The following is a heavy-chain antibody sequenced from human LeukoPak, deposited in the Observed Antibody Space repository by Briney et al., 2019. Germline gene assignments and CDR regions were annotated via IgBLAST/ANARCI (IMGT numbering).Heavy chain of an antibody. Sequence: GGSLRLSCAACGFTFISYTMCCVRPAPEAGVEWVSAICGSGGSTYYADSVKGRFTISRDNSKNTLYLQMNSLRAEDTAVYYCAKDLNLVIVPSFCDYWGQGTLVTVSS. CDR1: GFTFISYT. V-gene: IGHV3-23*01. D-gene: IGHD2-2*01. J-gene: IGHJ4*02. CDR3: AKDLNLVIVPSFCDY. CDR2: ICGSGGST.